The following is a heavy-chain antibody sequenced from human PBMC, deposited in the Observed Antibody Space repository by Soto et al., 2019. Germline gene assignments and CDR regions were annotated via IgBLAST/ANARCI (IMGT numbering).Heavy chain of an antibody. D-gene: IGHD3-10*01. Sequence: QVQLVQSGAEVKKPGASVKVSCKASGYTFTSYDINWVRHATGHGLEWMGWMNPNSGNTGYAQKFQGRVTMTRNTSMSTAYMELSSLRSEDTAVYYCARGINYYDSGDDAFDIWGQGTMVTVSS. V-gene: IGHV1-8*01. CDR2: MNPNSGNT. CDR1: GYTFTSYD. CDR3: ARGINYYDSGDDAFDI. J-gene: IGHJ3*02.